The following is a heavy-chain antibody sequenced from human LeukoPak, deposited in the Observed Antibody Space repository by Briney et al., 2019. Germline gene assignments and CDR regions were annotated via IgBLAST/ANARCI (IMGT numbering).Heavy chain of an antibody. D-gene: IGHD3-22*01. CDR1: GYTFTSYD. V-gene: IGHV1-69*04. Sequence: ASVKVSCKGSGYTFTSYDINWVRQATGQGLEWMGRIIPILGIANYAQKFQGRVTITADKSTSTAYMELSSLRSEDTAVYYCARVPSNYYDSSGYYGGFDPWGQGTLVTVSS. J-gene: IGHJ5*02. CDR3: ARVPSNYYDSSGYYGGFDP. CDR2: IIPILGIA.